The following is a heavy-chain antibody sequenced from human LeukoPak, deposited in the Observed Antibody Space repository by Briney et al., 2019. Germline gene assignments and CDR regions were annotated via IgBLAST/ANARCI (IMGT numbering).Heavy chain of an antibody. CDR2: ISSNGGST. CDR3: ARDHPETIAAAGTIDY. CDR1: GFTFSSYA. Sequence: GGSLRLSCAASGFTFSSYAMHWVRQAPGKGLEYVSAISSNGGSTYYANSVKGRFTISRDNSKNTLYLQMNSLRAEDTAVYYCARDHPETIAAAGTIDYWGQGTLVTVSS. D-gene: IGHD6-13*01. V-gene: IGHV3-64*01. J-gene: IGHJ4*02.